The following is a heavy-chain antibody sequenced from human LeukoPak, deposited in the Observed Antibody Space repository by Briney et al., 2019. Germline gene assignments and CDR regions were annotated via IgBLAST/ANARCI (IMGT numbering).Heavy chain of an antibody. CDR1: GFTFSGYA. D-gene: IGHD3-22*01. Sequence: GRSLRLSCAASGFTFSGYAMSWVRQAPGKGLEWVSAISGSGGSTYYADTVKGRFTISRDNSKNTLYLQMNSLRAEDTAVYYCAKEGYYDSSGYPIDYWGQGTLVTVSS. CDR2: ISGSGGST. V-gene: IGHV3-23*01. CDR3: AKEGYYDSSGYPIDY. J-gene: IGHJ4*02.